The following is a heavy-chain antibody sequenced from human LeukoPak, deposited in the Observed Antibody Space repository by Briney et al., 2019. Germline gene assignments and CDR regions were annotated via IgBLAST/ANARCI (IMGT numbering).Heavy chain of an antibody. D-gene: IGHD1-26*01. CDR1: KFTFSSYW. CDR3: AREGGGHYYYYGMDV. CDR2: INSDGSST. V-gene: IGHV3-74*01. J-gene: IGHJ6*02. Sequence: PGGSLRLSCVASKFTFSSYWMHWVRQAPGKGLVWVSRINSDGSSTSYADSVKGRFTISRDNAKNTLYLQMNSLRAEDTAVYYCAREGGGHYYYYGMDVWGQGTTVTVSS.